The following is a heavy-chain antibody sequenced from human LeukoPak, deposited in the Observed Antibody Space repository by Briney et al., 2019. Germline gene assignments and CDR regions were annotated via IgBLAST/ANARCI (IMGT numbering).Heavy chain of an antibody. J-gene: IGHJ4*02. V-gene: IGHV3-74*01. CDR1: GFDFSSNW. Sequence: PGGSLRLSCAASGFDFSSNWMHWVRHAPGQGLVWVSRIKGDGISTYYADSVKGRFTISRDNSKNTLYLQMNSLRAEDTAVYYCARVSFGSYGSEYYFDYWGQGTLVTVSS. CDR2: IKGDGIST. D-gene: IGHD5-18*01. CDR3: ARVSFGSYGSEYYFDY.